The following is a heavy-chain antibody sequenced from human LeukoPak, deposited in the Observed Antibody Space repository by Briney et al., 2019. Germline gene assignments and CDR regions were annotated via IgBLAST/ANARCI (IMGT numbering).Heavy chain of an antibody. D-gene: IGHD6-13*01. CDR1: GFTFSSYS. V-gene: IGHV3-21*01. Sequence: GGSLRLSCAASGFTFSSYSMNWVRQAPGKGLEWVSSISSSSSYIYYADSVKGRFTISRDNAKNSLYLQMNSLRAEDTAVYYCARAETGYSSSWYYFDYWGQGTLVTVSS. J-gene: IGHJ4*02. CDR2: ISSSSSYI. CDR3: ARAETGYSSSWYYFDY.